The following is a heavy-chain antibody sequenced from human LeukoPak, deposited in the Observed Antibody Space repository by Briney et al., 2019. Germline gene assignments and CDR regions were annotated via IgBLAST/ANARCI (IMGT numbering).Heavy chain of an antibody. CDR3: WRLRVKEAFDY. V-gene: IGHV4-59*08. CDR1: GGSISSYY. J-gene: IGHJ4*02. D-gene: IGHD1-1*01. CDR2: IYYSGST. Sequence: PSETLSLTCTFSGGSISSYYWSWIRQPPGKGLEWIGYIYYSGSTNYNPSLKKRGTISVENYTNKFSLQLIYGPAADNAADYYWRLRVKEAFDYWGQGTLVTVPS.